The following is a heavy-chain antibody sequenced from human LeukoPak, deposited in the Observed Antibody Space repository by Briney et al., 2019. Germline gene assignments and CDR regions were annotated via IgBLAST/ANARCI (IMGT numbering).Heavy chain of an antibody. CDR1: GFTFSNYA. D-gene: IGHD5-12*01. CDR2: ISSSSSYM. CDR3: ARDFSGYDYNFDY. V-gene: IGHV3-21*01. Sequence: GGSLRLSCAASGFTFSNYAMSWVRQAPGKGLEWVSFISSSSSYMYYADSVKGRFTISRDNTKKSLYLQMNSLRAEDTAVYYCARDFSGYDYNFDYWGQGTLVTVYS. J-gene: IGHJ4*02.